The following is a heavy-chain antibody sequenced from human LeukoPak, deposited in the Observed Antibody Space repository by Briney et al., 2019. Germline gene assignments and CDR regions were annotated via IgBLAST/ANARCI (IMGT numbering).Heavy chain of an antibody. V-gene: IGHV4-59*13. CDR1: GGPIRSYY. D-gene: IGHD4-23*01. Sequence: SDTLSLTCTVWGGPIRSYYWIGLREPPGKGLEGFGYIYYSGSTNYNPSLKSPVTISVDTSKNQFSLKLSSVTAADTAVYYCARESTPHYYYYGMDVWGQGTTVTVSS. J-gene: IGHJ6*02. CDR2: IYYSGST. CDR3: ARESTPHYYYYGMDV.